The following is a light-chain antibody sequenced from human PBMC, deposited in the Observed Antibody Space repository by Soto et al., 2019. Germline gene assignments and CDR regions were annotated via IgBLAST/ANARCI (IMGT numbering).Light chain of an antibody. Sequence: QSALTQPASVSGSPGQSITISCTGTSSDVGSNSLVSWYQQHPGKAPRLMIYEVSHRPSGVSDRFYGSKSGNTASLTISGLQAEDEADYYCSSYTTSSTLVVFGGGTQLTVL. CDR2: EVS. V-gene: IGLV2-14*02. J-gene: IGLJ2*01. CDR1: SSDVGSNSL. CDR3: SSYTTSSTLVV.